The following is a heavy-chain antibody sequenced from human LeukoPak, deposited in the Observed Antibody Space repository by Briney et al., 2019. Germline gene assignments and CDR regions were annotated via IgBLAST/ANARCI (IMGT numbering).Heavy chain of an antibody. Sequence: ETLSLTCAVYGGSFSGYYWSWVRQVPGKGLEWVGRIISISGGGTSDYPAPVKGRFTISRDDSKNTVYLQMNSLKTEDTAVYYCTTHRGEWVLDSWGQGTLVTVSS. CDR2: IISISGGGTS. CDR3: TTHRGEWVLDS. J-gene: IGHJ4*02. D-gene: IGHD3-16*01. V-gene: IGHV3-15*01. CDR1: GGSFSGYY.